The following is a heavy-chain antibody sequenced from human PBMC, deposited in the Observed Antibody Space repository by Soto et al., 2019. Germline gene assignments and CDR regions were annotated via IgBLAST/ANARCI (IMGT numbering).Heavy chain of an antibody. Sequence: GESLKISCKGSGYSFTSYWIGWVRQMPGKGLEWMGIIYPGDSDTRYSPSFQGQVTISADKSISTAYLQWSSLKASDTAMYYCVRHYPMVRGVISNYYYGMDVWGQGTTVTVAS. J-gene: IGHJ6*02. V-gene: IGHV5-51*01. CDR1: GYSFTSYW. D-gene: IGHD3-10*01. CDR3: VRHYPMVRGVISNYYYGMDV. CDR2: IYPGDSDT.